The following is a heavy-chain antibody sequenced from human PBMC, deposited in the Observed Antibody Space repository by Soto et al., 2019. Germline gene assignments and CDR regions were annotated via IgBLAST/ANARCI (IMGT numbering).Heavy chain of an antibody. Sequence: GGSLRLSCAASGFTFSTSNMNWVRQAPGKGLEWVSAIIDSGGYTYYADSVKGRFTISRDNSKNTLYLQMDSLRPEDTAVYYCAKEIAVAGDFDYWGHGTLVTVSS. J-gene: IGHJ4*01. D-gene: IGHD6-19*01. CDR1: GFTFSTSN. CDR3: AKEIAVAGDFDY. CDR2: IIDSGGYT. V-gene: IGHV3-23*01.